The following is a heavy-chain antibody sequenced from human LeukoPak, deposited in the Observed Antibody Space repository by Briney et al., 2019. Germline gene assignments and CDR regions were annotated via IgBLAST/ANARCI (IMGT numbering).Heavy chain of an antibody. CDR1: GGSLNAYY. J-gene: IGHJ4*02. V-gene: IGHV4-34*01. D-gene: IGHD5-18*01. CDR2: IDHNGYT. Sequence: SETLSLTCDVHGGSLNAYYWTWIRQSPGRGLEWIGEIDHNGYTSYNPSLKSRVTISVDTSKKQFFLKLPSMTAADTAVYYCARDRASTYDWGQGILVTVSS. CDR3: ARDRASTYD.